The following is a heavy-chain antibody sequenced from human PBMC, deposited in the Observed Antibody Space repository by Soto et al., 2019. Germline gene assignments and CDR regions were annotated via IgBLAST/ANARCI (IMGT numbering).Heavy chain of an antibody. CDR1: DGSMNSDSSY. D-gene: IGHD3-22*01. V-gene: IGHV4-39*01. CDR3: ARLGGYVSVGYYYLWDS. CDR2: INHSGST. Sequence: QLQLQESGPGLVKPSETLWLTCRVSDGSMNSDSSYWGWIRQPPGKGLEWIGVINHSGSTYHNLSLKGRVTMSVDASRNQFSLKLTSMTAADTAVYYCARLGGYVSVGYYYLWDSWGQGTLVTVSS. J-gene: IGHJ4*02.